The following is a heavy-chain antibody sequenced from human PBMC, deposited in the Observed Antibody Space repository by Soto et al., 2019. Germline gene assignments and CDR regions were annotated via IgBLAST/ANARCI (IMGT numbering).Heavy chain of an antibody. CDR3: ARVGQGAWYFDL. J-gene: IGHJ2*01. CDR2: IKTDGSII. V-gene: IGHV3-74*01. Sequence: EVQLVESGGGLVQPGGSLRLSCAASGFSFSSYWMHWVSQAPGKGLVWVSRIKTDGSIITYADSVKGRFTISRDNAKNTLYLPMNTLRVEDTAVYYCARVGQGAWYFDLWGRVTLVTVSS. D-gene: IGHD1-26*01. CDR1: GFSFSSYW.